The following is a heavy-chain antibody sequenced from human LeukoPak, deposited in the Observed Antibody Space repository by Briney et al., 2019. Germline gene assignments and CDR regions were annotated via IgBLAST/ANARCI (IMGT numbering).Heavy chain of an antibody. CDR1: GFTFSSYA. Sequence: GGSLRLSCAASGFTFSSYAMHWVRQAPGKGLVWVAVISYDGSNKYYADSVKGRFTISRDNSKNTLYLQMNSLRAEDTAVYYCAREFPAGQGGYYFDYWGQGTLVTVSS. J-gene: IGHJ4*02. CDR3: AREFPAGQGGYYFDY. D-gene: IGHD6-19*01. V-gene: IGHV3-30*04. CDR2: ISYDGSNK.